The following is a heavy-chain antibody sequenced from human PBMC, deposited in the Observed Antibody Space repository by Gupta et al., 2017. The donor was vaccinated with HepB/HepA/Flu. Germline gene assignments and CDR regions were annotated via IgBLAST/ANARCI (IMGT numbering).Heavy chain of an antibody. CDR2: IKQDGSEK. CDR1: GFTFSSFW. J-gene: IGHJ3*02. Sequence: EVQLVESGGGLVQPGGSLRLSCAASGFTFSSFWMSWVRQAPGKGLEWVANIKQDGSEKYYVDSVKGRFTISRDNAKNLLYLQMNSLRAEDTAVYYCARCIVVRAFDIWGQGTMVTVSS. V-gene: IGHV3-7*01. D-gene: IGHD2-15*01. CDR3: ARCIVVRAFDI.